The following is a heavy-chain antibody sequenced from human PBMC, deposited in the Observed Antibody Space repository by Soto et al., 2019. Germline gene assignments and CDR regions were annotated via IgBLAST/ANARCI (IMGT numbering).Heavy chain of an antibody. Sequence: QVQLVESGGGVVQPGRSLRLSCAASGFTFSNYGTHWVRQAPGKGLEWVAVIWYDGTNKYYAVSVKGRFTISRDNSKNPLYRQMNRLRAEDTALYYCARGDDSGRDEWGQGTLVTVSS. V-gene: IGHV3-33*01. CDR3: ARGDDSGRDE. CDR2: IWYDGTNK. J-gene: IGHJ4*02. CDR1: GFTFSNYG. D-gene: IGHD3-10*01.